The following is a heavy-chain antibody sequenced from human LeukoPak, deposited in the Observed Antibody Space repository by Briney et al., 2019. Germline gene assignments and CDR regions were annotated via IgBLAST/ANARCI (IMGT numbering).Heavy chain of an antibody. Sequence: GGSLRLSCAVSGFTFSNYAMTWVRQAPGKGLEWLSAISDRGDKRYYADSVKGRFTISRDNSKSTVYLQMSSLRAEDTAIYYCAKDWSCDYWGQGTLVTVSS. J-gene: IGHJ4*02. CDR1: GFTFSNYA. D-gene: IGHD1-26*01. V-gene: IGHV3-23*01. CDR3: AKDWSCDY. CDR2: ISDRGDKR.